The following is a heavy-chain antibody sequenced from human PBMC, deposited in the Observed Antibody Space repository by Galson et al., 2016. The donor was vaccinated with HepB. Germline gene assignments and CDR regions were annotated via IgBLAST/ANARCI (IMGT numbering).Heavy chain of an antibody. CDR3: AREGWYLDY. Sequence: SVKVSCKASGYTFKSFDISWVRQAPGQGLEWLGWISAHNGNTNYAQTLQGRVTMTTDAFTTTAYMELRSLRSDDTAVYYCAREGWYLDYWGQGTLVTVSS. CDR2: ISAHNGNT. J-gene: IGHJ4*02. V-gene: IGHV1-18*01. D-gene: IGHD2-15*01. CDR1: GYTFKSFD.